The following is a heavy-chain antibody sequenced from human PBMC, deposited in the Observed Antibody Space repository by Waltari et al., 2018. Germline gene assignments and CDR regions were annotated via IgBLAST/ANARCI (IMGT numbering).Heavy chain of an antibody. D-gene: IGHD1-1*01. J-gene: IGHJ6*03. CDR1: GGSISSGGYY. Sequence: QVQLQESGPGLVKPSQTLSLTCTVSGGSISSGGYYWRWIRQHPGKGLEWIGYIYYSGSTYYNPSLKSRVTISVDTSKNQFSLKLSSVTAADTAVYYCATDVLERPNEPHHYYYMDVWGKGTTVTVSS. CDR2: IYYSGST. CDR3: ATDVLERPNEPHHYYYMDV. V-gene: IGHV4-31*03.